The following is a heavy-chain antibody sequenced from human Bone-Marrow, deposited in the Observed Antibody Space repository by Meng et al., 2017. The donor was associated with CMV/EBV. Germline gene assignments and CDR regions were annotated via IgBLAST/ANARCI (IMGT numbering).Heavy chain of an antibody. CDR3: AKDVNRPCVGDCPFQH. CDR1: GFTFSRYG. D-gene: IGHD2-21*01. J-gene: IGHJ1*01. CDR2: IRYDGSKK. Sequence: GESLKISCGASGFTFSRYGMVWVRQAPGKGLEWVAFIRYDGSKKYFADSVKGRFTISRDNSKNTLYLQMNSLRDEDTAIYFCAKDVNRPCVGDCPFQHWGRGTPVTVSS. V-gene: IGHV3-30*02.